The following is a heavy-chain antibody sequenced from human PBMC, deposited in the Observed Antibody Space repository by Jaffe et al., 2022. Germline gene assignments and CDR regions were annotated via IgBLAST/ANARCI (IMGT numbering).Heavy chain of an antibody. CDR1: GFTFGDYG. Sequence: EVQLVESGGGLEQPGRSLRLSCTGSGFTFGDYGMSWFRQAPGKGLEWVGFIRSKSYGGTTEYAASVKGRLTISRDDSKSIAYLHMNILDSEDTALYYCTRLRQWLVGGDAFDIWGQGTMVTVSP. J-gene: IGHJ3*02. V-gene: IGHV3-49*03. CDR2: IRSKSYGGTT. D-gene: IGHD6-19*01. CDR3: TRLRQWLVGGDAFDI.